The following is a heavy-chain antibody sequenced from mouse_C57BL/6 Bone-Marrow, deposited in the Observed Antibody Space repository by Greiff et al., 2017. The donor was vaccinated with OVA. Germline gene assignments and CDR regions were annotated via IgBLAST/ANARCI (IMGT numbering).Heavy chain of an antibody. J-gene: IGHJ3*01. CDR1: GYTFTSYT. CDR3: ARRGYYGNLAY. D-gene: IGHD2-1*01. Sequence: QVQLQQSGAELARPGASVKMSCKASGYTFTSYTMHWVKQRPGQGLEWIGYINPSSGYTKYNQKFKDKATLTADKSSSTAYMQLSRLTSEDSAVYYCARRGYYGNLAYWGQGTLVTVSA. CDR2: INPSSGYT. V-gene: IGHV1-4*01.